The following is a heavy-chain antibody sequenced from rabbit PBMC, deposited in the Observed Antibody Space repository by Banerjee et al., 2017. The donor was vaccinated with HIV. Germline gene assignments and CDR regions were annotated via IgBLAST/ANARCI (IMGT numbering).Heavy chain of an antibody. CDR1: GFSFSSGYD. Sequence: QSLEESGGDLVKPGASLTLTCTASGFSFSSGYDMCWVRQAPGKGLEWIAYINPGFGITNYANSVKGQFTISSDNAQNTVFLQMTSLTAADTATYFCVRAGVYAGSSSYTGFDFNLWGQGTLVTVS. V-gene: IGHV1S40*01. CDR2: INPGFGIT. CDR3: VRAGVYAGSSSYTGFDFNL. J-gene: IGHJ4*01. D-gene: IGHD8-1*01.